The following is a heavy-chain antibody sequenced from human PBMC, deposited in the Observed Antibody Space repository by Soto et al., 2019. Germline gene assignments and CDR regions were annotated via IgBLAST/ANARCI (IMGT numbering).Heavy chain of an antibody. V-gene: IGHV1-18*01. D-gene: IGHD4-17*01. Sequence: ASVKVSCKASGYTFTSYGISWVRQAPGQGLEWMGWISAYNGNTNYAQKLQGRVTMTTDTSTSTAYMELRSLRSGDTAVYYCARVMTTVRSGAFDIWGQGTMVTVSS. CDR1: GYTFTSYG. J-gene: IGHJ3*02. CDR3: ARVMTTVRSGAFDI. CDR2: ISAYNGNT.